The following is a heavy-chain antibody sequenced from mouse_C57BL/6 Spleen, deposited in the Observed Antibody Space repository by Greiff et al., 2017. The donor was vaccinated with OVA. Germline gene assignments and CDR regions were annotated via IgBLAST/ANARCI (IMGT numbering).Heavy chain of an antibody. CDR1: GYTFTSYW. V-gene: IGHV1-7*01. Sequence: LVESGAELAKPGASVKLSCKASGYTFTSYWMHWVKQRPGQGLEWIGYINPSSGYTKYNQKFKDKATLTADKSSSTAYMQLSSLTYEDSAVYYCAKGYYCSSLYYAIDYWGQGTSVTVSS. CDR3: AKGYYCSSLYYAIDY. D-gene: IGHD1-1*01. CDR2: INPSSGYT. J-gene: IGHJ4*01.